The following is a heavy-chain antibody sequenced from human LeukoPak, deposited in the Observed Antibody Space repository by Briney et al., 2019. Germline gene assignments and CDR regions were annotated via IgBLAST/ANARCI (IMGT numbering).Heavy chain of an antibody. V-gene: IGHV4-34*01. CDR1: GGSFSGYY. Sequence: SETLSLTCAVYGGSFSGYYWSWIRQPPGKGLEWIGEINHSGSTNYNPSLKSRVTISVDTSKNQFSLKLSSVTAADTAVYYCARSIRFPLSAVWGKGTTVTVSS. CDR2: INHSGST. J-gene: IGHJ6*04. CDR3: ARSIRFPLSAV. D-gene: IGHD3-3*01.